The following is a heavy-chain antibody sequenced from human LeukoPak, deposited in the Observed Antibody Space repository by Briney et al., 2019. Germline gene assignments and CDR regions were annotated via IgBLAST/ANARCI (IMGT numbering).Heavy chain of an antibody. V-gene: IGHV4-34*01. Sequence: SETLSLTCAVYGGSFSGYYWSWIRQPPGKGLEWIGEINHSGSTNYNPSLKSRVTISVDTSKNQFSLKLSSVTAADTAVYYCARDPLGCCSGGSCYGVDYWGQGTLVTVSS. CDR2: INHSGST. CDR1: GGSFSGYY. J-gene: IGHJ4*02. CDR3: ARDPLGCCSGGSCYGVDY. D-gene: IGHD2-15*01.